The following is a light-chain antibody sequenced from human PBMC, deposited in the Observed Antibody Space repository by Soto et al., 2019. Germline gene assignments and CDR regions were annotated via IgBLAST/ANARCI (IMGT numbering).Light chain of an antibody. CDR3: QQYGSSPVT. CDR2: DAS. Sequence: EIVMTQSPATLSVSPGERATLSCRASQSVSSNLAWYQQKPGQAPRLLIYDASTRATGIPARFSGSGSGTDFTLTISRLEPEDFAVYYCQQYGSSPVTFGQGTKVDI. V-gene: IGKV3D-15*01. J-gene: IGKJ1*01. CDR1: QSVSSN.